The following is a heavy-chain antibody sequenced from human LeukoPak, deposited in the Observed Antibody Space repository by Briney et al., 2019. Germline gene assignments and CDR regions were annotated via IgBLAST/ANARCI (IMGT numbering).Heavy chain of an antibody. CDR1: GYTFTSYD. CDR2: INPNNGGT. CDR3: ATDIRPQARFGVVIIRAYFDY. J-gene: IGHJ4*02. D-gene: IGHD3-3*01. Sequence: ASVKVSCKASGYTFTSYDINWVRQATGHGLEWMGWINPNNGGTHYAQKFQGRVNMTRDTSISTAHMELSRLRSDDTAVYYCATDIRPQARFGVVIIRAYFDYWGQGTLVTVSS. V-gene: IGHV1-2*02.